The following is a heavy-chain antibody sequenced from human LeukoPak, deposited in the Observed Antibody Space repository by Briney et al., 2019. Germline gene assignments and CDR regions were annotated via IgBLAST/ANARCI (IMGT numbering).Heavy chain of an antibody. CDR1: GASISSYY. D-gene: IGHD3-3*01. J-gene: IGHJ5*02. Sequence: SETLSLTCTVSGASISSYYWSWMRQSPGKGLEWIGWIYFSGSTNYNPSLKSRVTISVDTSKNQFSLKLSSVTAADTAVYYCARYNYDFWSGYSKWFDPWGQGTLVTVSS. CDR3: ARYNYDFWSGYSKWFDP. CDR2: IYFSGST. V-gene: IGHV4-59*01.